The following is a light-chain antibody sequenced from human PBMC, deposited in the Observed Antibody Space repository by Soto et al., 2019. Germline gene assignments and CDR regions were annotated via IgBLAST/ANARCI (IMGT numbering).Light chain of an antibody. Sequence: QSVLTQPASVSGSPGQSITISCTGTSSDVGGYNYVSWFQQHPGKATQLMIYVVSNRPSGISNRFSGSKSGNTASLTISGLQAEDEADYYCSSYTTSRSWVFGGGTQLTVL. CDR1: SSDVGGYNY. CDR2: VVS. V-gene: IGLV2-14*01. J-gene: IGLJ3*02. CDR3: SSYTTSRSWV.